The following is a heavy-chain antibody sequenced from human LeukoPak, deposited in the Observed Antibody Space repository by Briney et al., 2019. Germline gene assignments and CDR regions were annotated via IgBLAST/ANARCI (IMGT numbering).Heavy chain of an antibody. CDR1: GYSFTSYW. V-gene: IGHV5-51*01. CDR3: ARLGMTTVTKSYYGMDV. CDR2: IYPGDSDT. Sequence: GESLKISCKGSGYSFTSYWIGWVRQMPGKGLEWMGIIYPGDSDTRYSPSFQGQVTISADKSISTAYLQWSSLKASDTATYYCARLGMTTVTKSYYGMDVWGQGTTVTVSS. D-gene: IGHD4-17*01. J-gene: IGHJ6*02.